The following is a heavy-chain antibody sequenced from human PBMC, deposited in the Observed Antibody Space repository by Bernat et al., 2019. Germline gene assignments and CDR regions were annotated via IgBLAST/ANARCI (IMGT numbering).Heavy chain of an antibody. CDR1: GFTFSAYG. CDR3: ARDLGYGSGSYPYYYYGMDV. V-gene: IGHV3-48*01. D-gene: IGHD3-10*01. J-gene: IGHJ6*02. CDR2: IIGSSRTI. Sequence: EVQLVESGGGLVQPGGSLSLSCAASGFTFSAYGMNWVRQAPGKGLDWVSYIIGSSRTIYYADSVKGRFTISRDNAKNSLYLQMNSLRAEDTAVYYCARDLGYGSGSYPYYYYGMDVWGQGTTVTVSS.